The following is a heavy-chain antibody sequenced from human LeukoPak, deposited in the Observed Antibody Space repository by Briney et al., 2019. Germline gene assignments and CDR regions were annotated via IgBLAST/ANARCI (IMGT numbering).Heavy chain of an antibody. V-gene: IGHV3-48*01. D-gene: IGHD6-19*01. Sequence: GGSLRLSCAASGFTFSSYSMNWVRQAPGKGLEWVSYISSSSSTIYYADSVKGRFTISRDNAKNSLYLQMNSLRAEDTAVYYCATGSSGWYWDYWGQGTLVTVSS. CDR1: GFTFSSYS. CDR3: ATGSSGWYWDY. J-gene: IGHJ4*02. CDR2: ISSSSSTI.